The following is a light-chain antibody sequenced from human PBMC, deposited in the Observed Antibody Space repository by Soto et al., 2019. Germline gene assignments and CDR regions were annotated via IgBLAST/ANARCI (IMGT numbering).Light chain of an antibody. Sequence: ILMTQSPATLSVSQGERVSLSCRASQSVSSNLAWYQQKPGQAPRLLIYGAFTRATGMSARFSGSGSATEFALTISRLQSEDFAVYYCQQYNNWPPITFSQGTRPEIK. CDR3: QQYNNWPPIT. CDR2: GAF. CDR1: QSVSSN. V-gene: IGKV3-15*01. J-gene: IGKJ5*01.